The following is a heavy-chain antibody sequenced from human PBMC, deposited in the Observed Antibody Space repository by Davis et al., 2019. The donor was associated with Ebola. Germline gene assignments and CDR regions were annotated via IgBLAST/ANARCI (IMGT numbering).Heavy chain of an antibody. CDR1: GFTFSSYW. CDR3: ARPRLKQQLAEKYKNYYYGRDV. CDR2: INSDGSST. D-gene: IGHD6-13*01. J-gene: IGHJ6*02. Sequence: GESLKISCAASGFTFSSYWMHWLRQAPGKWLVWVSRINSDGSSTSYADSVKGRFTISRDNAKNTLYLQMNSLRAEDTAVYYCARPRLKQQLAEKYKNYYYGRDVWGQGTTVTVSS. V-gene: IGHV3-74*01.